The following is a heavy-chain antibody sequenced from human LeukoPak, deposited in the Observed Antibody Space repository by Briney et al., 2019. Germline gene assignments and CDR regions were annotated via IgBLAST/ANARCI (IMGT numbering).Heavy chain of an antibody. Sequence: PSETLSLTCTVSGGSIFSYYWNWIRQPPGKGLEWIGYIYPNGITSYNPSLRSRGTISIATSKNQFSLRLRFVTAADTAIYYCASHAYYDTSGYYPTSGYFDLGGRGTLVTVSS. V-gene: IGHV4-4*08. CDR3: ASHAYYDTSGYYPTSGYFDL. J-gene: IGHJ2*01. D-gene: IGHD3-22*01. CDR1: GGSIFSYY. CDR2: IYPNGIT.